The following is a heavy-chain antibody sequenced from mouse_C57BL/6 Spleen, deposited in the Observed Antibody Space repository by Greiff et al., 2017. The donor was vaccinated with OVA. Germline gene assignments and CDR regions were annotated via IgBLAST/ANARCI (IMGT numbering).Heavy chain of an antibody. CDR2: INPGSGGT. J-gene: IGHJ2*01. V-gene: IGHV1-54*01. CDR1: GYAFTNYL. CDR3: ARSGDGIYFDY. D-gene: IGHD2-3*01. Sequence: QVQLQQSGAELVRPGTSVKVSCKASGYAFTNYLIEWVKQRPGQGLEWIGVINPGSGGTNYNEKFKSKATLTVDKSSSTAYMQLSSLTSEDSAVYYCARSGDGIYFDYWGQGTTLTVSS.